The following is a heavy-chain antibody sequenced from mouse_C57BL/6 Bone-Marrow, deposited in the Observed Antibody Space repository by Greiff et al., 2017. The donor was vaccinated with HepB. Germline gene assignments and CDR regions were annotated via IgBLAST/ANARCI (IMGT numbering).Heavy chain of an antibody. Sequence: EVQLQQSGPELVKPGASVKIPCKASGYTFTDYNMDWVKQSHGKSLEWIGDINPNNGGTIYNQKFKGKATLTVDKSSSTAYMELHSLTSEDTAVYYCAGIATYGSSRYWYFDVWGTGTTVTVSS. CDR1: GYTFTDYN. V-gene: IGHV1-18*01. D-gene: IGHD1-1*01. CDR2: INPNNGGT. CDR3: AGIATYGSSRYWYFDV. J-gene: IGHJ1*03.